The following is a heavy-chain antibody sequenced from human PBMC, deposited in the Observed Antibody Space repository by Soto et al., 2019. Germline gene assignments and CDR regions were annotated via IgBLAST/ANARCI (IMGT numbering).Heavy chain of an antibody. CDR3: AREDCSGGSCYSDYYYYYGMDV. V-gene: IGHV1-69*06. CDR2: IIPIFGTA. J-gene: IGHJ6*02. D-gene: IGHD2-15*01. CDR1: GGTFSSYA. Sequence: ASVKVSCKASGGTFSSYAISWVRQVPGQGLEWMGGIIPIFGTANYAQKFQGRVTITADKSTSTAYMELSSLRSEDTAVYYCAREDCSGGSCYSDYYYYYGMDVWGQGTTVTVSS.